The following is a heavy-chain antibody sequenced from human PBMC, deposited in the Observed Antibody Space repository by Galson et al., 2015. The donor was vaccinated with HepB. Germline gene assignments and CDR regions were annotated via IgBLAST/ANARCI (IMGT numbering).Heavy chain of an antibody. D-gene: IGHD6-13*01. Sequence: SLRLSCAASGFTFSSYAMSWVRQAPGKGLEWVSAISGSGGSTYYADSVKGRFTISRDNSKNTLYLQMNSLRAEDTAVYYCAKDFSAAAVNYYYYGMDVWGQGTTVTVSS. J-gene: IGHJ6*02. CDR3: AKDFSAAAVNYYYYGMDV. CDR1: GFTFSSYA. CDR2: ISGSGGST. V-gene: IGHV3-23*01.